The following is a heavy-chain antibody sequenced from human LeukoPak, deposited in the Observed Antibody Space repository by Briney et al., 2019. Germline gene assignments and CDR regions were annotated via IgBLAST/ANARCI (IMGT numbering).Heavy chain of an antibody. Sequence: SETLSLTCTVSGDITHYWGWIRQPPGKGLDWIGSIYYSGSTYYNASLKSRVTISVDTSKNQFSLKLSSVTAADTAVYYCARRGYSYGNFDYWGQGTLVTVAS. CDR2: IYYSGST. D-gene: IGHD5-18*01. CDR3: ARRGYSYGNFDY. V-gene: IGHV4-39*01. J-gene: IGHJ4*02. CDR1: GDITHY.